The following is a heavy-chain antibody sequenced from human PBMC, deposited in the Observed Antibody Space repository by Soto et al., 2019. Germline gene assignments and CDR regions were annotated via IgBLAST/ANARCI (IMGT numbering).Heavy chain of an antibody. CDR2: FDPEDGET. D-gene: IGHD3-10*01. Sequence: ASVKVSCKVSGYTLTELSMHWVRQAPGKGLEWMGGFDPEDGETIYAQKFQGRVTMTEDTSTDTAYMELSSLRSEDTAVYYCATSSLCFGEFTPPSYSGMDVWGQGPTVTVSS. CDR1: GYTLTELS. CDR3: ATSSLCFGEFTPPSYSGMDV. V-gene: IGHV1-24*01. J-gene: IGHJ6*02.